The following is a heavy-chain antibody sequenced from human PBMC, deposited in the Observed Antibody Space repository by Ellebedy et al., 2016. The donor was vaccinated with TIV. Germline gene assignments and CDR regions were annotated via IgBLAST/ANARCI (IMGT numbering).Heavy chain of an antibody. D-gene: IGHD2-2*01. J-gene: IGHJ6*02. Sequence: MPSETLSLTCDVFGGAIRSDGYSWSWSRQTPGKGLEWIAYLYHSGSTYYNPSLKSPVTMSLDRSKNQFSLRLSSVTAADTAVYYCARGNTDAYYYYYAMDVWGQGTTVTVSS. CDR2: LYHSGST. CDR3: ARGNTDAYYYYYAMDV. CDR1: GGAIRSDGYS. V-gene: IGHV4-30-2*01.